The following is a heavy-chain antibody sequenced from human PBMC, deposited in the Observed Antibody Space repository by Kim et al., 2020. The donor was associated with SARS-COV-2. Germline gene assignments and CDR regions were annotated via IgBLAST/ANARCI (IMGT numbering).Heavy chain of an antibody. V-gene: IGHV6-1*01. CDR1: GDSVSSNSAA. CDR3: ARDQVAGPLLGYCTGGVCFHYYYYMDV. J-gene: IGHJ6*03. Sequence: SQTLSLTCAISGDSVSSNSAAWNWIRQSPSRGLEWLGRTYYRSKWYNDYAVSVKSRITINPDTSKNQFSLQLNSVTPEDTAVYYCARDQVAGPLLGYCTGGVCFHYYYYMDVWGKGTTVTVSS. CDR2: TYYRSKWYN. D-gene: IGHD2-8*02.